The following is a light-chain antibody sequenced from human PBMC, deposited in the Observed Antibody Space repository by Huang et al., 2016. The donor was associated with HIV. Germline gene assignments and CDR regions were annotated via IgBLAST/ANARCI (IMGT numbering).Light chain of an antibody. Sequence: EIVLTQSPASLALSPGERATLSCRASQSVRNYLALYQQKPGQAPRLLIFDASNRATDIPARFSGSGSGTDFTLTISSLEPEDFAVYYCQQRYNWPLTFGGGTKVEIK. CDR1: QSVRNY. J-gene: IGKJ4*01. V-gene: IGKV3-11*01. CDR3: QQRYNWPLT. CDR2: DAS.